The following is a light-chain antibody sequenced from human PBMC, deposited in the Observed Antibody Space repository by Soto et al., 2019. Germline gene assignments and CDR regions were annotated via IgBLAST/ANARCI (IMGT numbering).Light chain of an antibody. Sequence: EIVMTQSPATLSVYPGERATLSCRASQSVSSYLAWYQQKPGQAPRLLIYGASTRATGIPARFSGSGSGTAFTLTISSLQSEDLAVYYCQQYNNWPPVTFGQGTRLEMK. J-gene: IGKJ5*01. CDR3: QQYNNWPPVT. V-gene: IGKV3-15*01. CDR1: QSVSSY. CDR2: GAS.